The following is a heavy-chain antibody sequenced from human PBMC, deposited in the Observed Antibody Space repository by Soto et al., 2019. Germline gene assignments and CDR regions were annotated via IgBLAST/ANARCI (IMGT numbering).Heavy chain of an antibody. CDR3: ARVPDLDYCSRTSCLYYFDY. V-gene: IGHV3-23*01. J-gene: IGHJ4*02. Sequence: EVQLLESGGGLVQPGGSLRLSCVASGFTFSRYVMSWVRQAPGKGLEWVSTINSNGDSTYYADSLKGRFTFFRDNSRNSLYLQVNSLRAEDPDVYYCARVPDLDYCSRTSCLYYFDYWGQGALVTVST. D-gene: IGHD2-2*01. CDR2: INSNGDST. CDR1: GFTFSRYV.